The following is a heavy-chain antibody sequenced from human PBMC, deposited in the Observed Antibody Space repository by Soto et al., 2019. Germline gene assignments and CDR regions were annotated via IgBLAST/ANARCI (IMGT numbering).Heavy chain of an antibody. CDR3: AREGRAVAGEFDY. D-gene: IGHD6-19*01. V-gene: IGHV3-21*01. CDR1: GFTFSSYS. CDR2: ISSSSSYI. J-gene: IGHJ4*02. Sequence: GGSLRLSCAASGFTFSSYSMNWVRQAPGKGLEWVSSISSSSSYIYYADSVKGRFTISRDNAKNSLYLQMNSLRAEDTAVYYCAREGRAVAGEFDYWGQGTLGTV.